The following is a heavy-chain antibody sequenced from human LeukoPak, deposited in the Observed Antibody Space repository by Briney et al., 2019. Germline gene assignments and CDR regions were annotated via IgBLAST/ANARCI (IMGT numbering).Heavy chain of an antibody. Sequence: GGSLRLSCAASGFTFSYYWMHWVRQAPGKGLVWVSRINSDGSSASYADSVKGRFTISRDNAKNTLYLQMNSLRAEDTAVYYCVREYRNSGYDRGQGTLVTVSS. J-gene: IGHJ4*02. D-gene: IGHD5-12*01. CDR3: VREYRNSGYD. V-gene: IGHV3-74*01. CDR2: INSDGSSA. CDR1: GFTFSYYW.